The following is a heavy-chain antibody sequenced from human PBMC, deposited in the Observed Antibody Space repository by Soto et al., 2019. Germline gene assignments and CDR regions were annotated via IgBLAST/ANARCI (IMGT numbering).Heavy chain of an antibody. J-gene: IGHJ4*02. CDR3: ATWSNAGDLVY. D-gene: IGHD3-10*01. CDR2: IIPIFGTA. CDR1: GGTFSSYA. Sequence: QVQLVQSGAEVKKPGSSVKVSCKASGGTFSSYAISWVRQAPGQGLEWMGGIIPIFGTANYAQKFQGRVTITADEATSTAHMELSSLRSEDTAVYYCATWSNAGDLVYWGQGTLVTVSS. V-gene: IGHV1-69*12.